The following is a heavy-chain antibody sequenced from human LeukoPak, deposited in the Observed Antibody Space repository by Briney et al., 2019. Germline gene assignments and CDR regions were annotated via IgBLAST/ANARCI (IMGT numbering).Heavy chain of an antibody. D-gene: IGHD2-15*01. CDR3: ARSCSGGSCYHYYGMDV. CDR2: IYYSGST. Sequence: SETLSLTCTVSGGSISSGDYYWSWIRQPPGEGLEWIGYIYYSGSTNYNPSLKSRVTISVDTSKNQFSLKVSSVTAADTAVYYCARSCSGGSCYHYYGMDVWGQGTTVTVSS. J-gene: IGHJ6*02. V-gene: IGHV4-30-4*01. CDR1: GGSISSGDYY.